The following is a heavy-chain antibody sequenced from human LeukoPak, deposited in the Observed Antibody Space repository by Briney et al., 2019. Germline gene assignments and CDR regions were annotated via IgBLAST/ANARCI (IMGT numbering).Heavy chain of an antibody. J-gene: IGHJ4*02. CDR1: GGSISSGGYS. CDR3: ARGLRCSSTSCPTGPPFDY. D-gene: IGHD2-2*01. Sequence: SQTLSLTCAVSGGSISSGGYSWSWIRQSPGKGLEWIGYIYHSGNTYYNPSLKSRVTISVDRSKNQFSLKLSSVTAADTAVYYCARGLRCSSTSCPTGPPFDYWGQGTLVTVSS. CDR2: IYHSGNT. V-gene: IGHV4-30-2*06.